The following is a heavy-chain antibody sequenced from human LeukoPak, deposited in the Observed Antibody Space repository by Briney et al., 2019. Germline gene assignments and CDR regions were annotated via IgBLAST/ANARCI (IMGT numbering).Heavy chain of an antibody. Sequence: SETLSLTCTVSGGSISSYYWSWLRQPPGKGLEWLGYIYYSGSTNYNPSLKSRVTISVDTSKNQFSLKLSSVTAADTAVYYCARGRTYYYDSSGYYFDYWGQGTLVTVSS. CDR3: ARGRTYYYDSSGYYFDY. D-gene: IGHD3-22*01. V-gene: IGHV4-59*01. CDR1: GGSISSYY. J-gene: IGHJ4*02. CDR2: IYYSGST.